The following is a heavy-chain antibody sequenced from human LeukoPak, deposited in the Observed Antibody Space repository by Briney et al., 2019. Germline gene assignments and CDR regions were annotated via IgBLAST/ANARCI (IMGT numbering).Heavy chain of an antibody. Sequence: SETLSLTCTVSGGSIRSSYYYWGWIRQPPGKGLEWIGSIYDSGSTYYNPSLKSRVTISVDTSKNQFSLKLSSVTAADTAVYYCARGGSYYLGGLLDYWGQGTLVTVSS. CDR3: ARGGSYYLGGLLDY. J-gene: IGHJ4*02. CDR1: GGSIRSSYYY. CDR2: IYDSGST. V-gene: IGHV4-39*07. D-gene: IGHD1-26*01.